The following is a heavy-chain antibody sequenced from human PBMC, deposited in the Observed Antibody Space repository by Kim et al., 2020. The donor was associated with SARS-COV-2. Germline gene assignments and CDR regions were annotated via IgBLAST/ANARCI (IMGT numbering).Heavy chain of an antibody. Sequence: GGSLRLSCAASGFAFGSYGMHWVRQAPGKGLEWVSLMWYDGTKEYYADSVKGRFTISRDNSKNTLYLQMTSLRAEDTAVYYCAKSQLPLNYYYAVDVWRQGTTVTVSS. CDR3: AKSQLPLNYYYAVDV. CDR2: MWYDGTKE. D-gene: IGHD2-2*01. CDR1: GFAFGSYG. V-gene: IGHV3-33*06. J-gene: IGHJ6*02.